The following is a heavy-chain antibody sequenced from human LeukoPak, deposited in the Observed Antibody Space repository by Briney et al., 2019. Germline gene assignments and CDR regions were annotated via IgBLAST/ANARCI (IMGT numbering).Heavy chain of an antibody. CDR3: AKDRRNYYGSGNWFDP. V-gene: IGHV3-23*01. Sequence: GGSLRLSCAASGFTFSTYAMSWLRQAPGKGLEWVSAISDSGGSTYYADSVRGRFTISRDNSKSTLYLQMNSLRADDTAVYYCAKDRRNYYGSGNWFDPWGQGTLVTVSS. J-gene: IGHJ5*02. CDR1: GFTFSTYA. CDR2: ISDSGGST. D-gene: IGHD3-10*01.